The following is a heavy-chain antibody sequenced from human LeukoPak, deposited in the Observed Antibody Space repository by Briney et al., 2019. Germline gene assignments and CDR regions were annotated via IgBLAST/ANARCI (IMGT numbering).Heavy chain of an antibody. V-gene: IGHV4-39*01. CDR1: GGSISSSSYY. Sequence: SETLSLTCTVSGGSISSSSYYWDWIRQPPGKGLEWIGSIYYSGSTNYNPSLKSRVTISVDTSKNQFSLKLSSVTAADTAVYYCARVLDYYGSGTRDFDYWGQGTLVTVSS. CDR3: ARVLDYYGSGTRDFDY. J-gene: IGHJ4*02. D-gene: IGHD3-10*01. CDR2: IYYSGST.